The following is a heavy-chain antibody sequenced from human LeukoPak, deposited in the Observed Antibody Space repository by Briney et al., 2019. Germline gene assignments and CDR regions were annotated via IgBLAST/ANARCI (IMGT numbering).Heavy chain of an antibody. D-gene: IGHD3-10*01. V-gene: IGHV3-66*01. J-gene: IGHJ4*02. CDR1: GFTVNSNY. CDR3: ARRRESYGSDS. CDR2: IHSGGST. Sequence: GGSLRLSCAASGFTVNSNYMSWVRQAPGKGLEWVSMIHSGGSTSYADSVKGRFTISRDNSKNTLYLQMNTLRAEDTAVYYCARRRESYGSDSWGQGTLVTVSS.